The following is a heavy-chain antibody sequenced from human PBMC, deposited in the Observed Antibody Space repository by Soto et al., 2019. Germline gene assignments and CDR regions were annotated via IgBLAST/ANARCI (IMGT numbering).Heavy chain of an antibody. CDR2: IYPGDSDT. J-gene: IGHJ3*02. D-gene: IGHD3-22*01. CDR3: ARHYYYDSSGYYPGAFDI. Sequence: PGESLKISCKGSGYSFTSSWIGWVRQMPVKGLEWMGIIYPGDSDTRYSPSFPGQVTISADKSISTAYLQWSSLKASDTAMYYCARHYYYDSSGYYPGAFDIWGQGTMVTVSS. V-gene: IGHV5-51*01. CDR1: GYSFTSSW.